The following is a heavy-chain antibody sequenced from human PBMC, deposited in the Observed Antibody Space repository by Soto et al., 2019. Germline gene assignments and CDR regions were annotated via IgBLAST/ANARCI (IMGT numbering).Heavy chain of an antibody. CDR3: ARDGPHVVVIAPNWFDP. CDR2: ISSSSSYI. D-gene: IGHD2-21*01. V-gene: IGHV3-21*01. Sequence: GGSLRLSCAASGFTFSSYSMNWVRQAPGKGLEWVSSISSSSSYIYYADSVKGRFTISRDNAKNSLYLQMNSLRAEDTAVYYCARDGPHVVVIAPNWFDPWGQGTLVTVSS. CDR1: GFTFSSYS. J-gene: IGHJ5*02.